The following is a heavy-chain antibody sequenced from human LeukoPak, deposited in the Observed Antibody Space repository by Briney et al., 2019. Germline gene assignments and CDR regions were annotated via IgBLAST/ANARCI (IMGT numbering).Heavy chain of an antibody. V-gene: IGHV3-23*01. Sequence: GGSLRLSCGASGFTFSSSAMSWVRQAPGKGLEWVSAISNNGGYTYYADSVQGRFTISRDNSKSTLCLQMNSLRAEDTAVYYCAKQLGYCSDGSCYFPYWGQGTLVTVSS. J-gene: IGHJ4*02. CDR1: GFTFSSSA. D-gene: IGHD2-15*01. CDR3: AKQLGYCSDGSCYFPY. CDR2: ISNNGGYT.